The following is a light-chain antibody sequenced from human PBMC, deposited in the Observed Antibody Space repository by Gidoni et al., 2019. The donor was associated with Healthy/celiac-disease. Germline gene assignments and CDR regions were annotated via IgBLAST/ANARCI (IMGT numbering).Light chain of an antibody. CDR2: GAS. CDR3: QQYGSSLVT. V-gene: IGKV3-20*01. CDR1: QSVSSSY. Sequence: ESVLTQSPGTLSLSPGERATHSCRASQSVSSSYLAWYQQKPGQAPRLLIYGASSGSGTDFTLTISRLEPEDFAVYYCQQYGSSLVTFGQGTKLEIK. J-gene: IGKJ2*01.